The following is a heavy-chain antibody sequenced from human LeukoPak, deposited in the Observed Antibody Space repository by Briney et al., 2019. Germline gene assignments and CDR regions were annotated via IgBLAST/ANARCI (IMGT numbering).Heavy chain of an antibody. D-gene: IGHD4-23*01. J-gene: IGHJ4*02. CDR1: GSTFSSYA. CDR2: ISGSGGST. V-gene: IGHV3-23*01. Sequence: GGSLRLSCAASGSTFSSYAMSWVRQAPGKGLEWVSAISGSGGSTYYADSVKGRFTISRDNSKNTLYLQMNSLRAEDTAVYYCAKDQYGGNPQYYFDYWGQGTLVTVSS. CDR3: AKDQYGGNPQYYFDY.